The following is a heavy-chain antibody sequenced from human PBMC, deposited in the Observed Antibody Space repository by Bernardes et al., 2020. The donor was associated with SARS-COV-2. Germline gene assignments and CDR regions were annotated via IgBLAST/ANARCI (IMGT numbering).Heavy chain of an antibody. J-gene: IGHJ4*02. CDR1: GFTVITNY. Sequence: GGSLRLSCAASGFTVITNYMSWVRQAPGKGLEWVSIIYTGGNTDSADSVKGRFTISRDSSRNTIYLQMNSLRVEDTAVYYCARHNTYYHLDYWGQGTLVTVS. V-gene: IGHV3-53*01. CDR2: IYTGGNT. D-gene: IGHD1-26*01. CDR3: ARHNTYYHLDY.